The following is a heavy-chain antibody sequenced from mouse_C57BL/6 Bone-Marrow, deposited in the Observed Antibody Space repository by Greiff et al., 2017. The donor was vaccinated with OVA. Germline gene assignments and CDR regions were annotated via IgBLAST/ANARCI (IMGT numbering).Heavy chain of an antibody. D-gene: IGHD2-10*02. CDR2: ISSGSSTI. Sequence: EVKVVESGGGLVKPGGSLKLSCAASGFTFSDYGMHWVRQAPEKGLEWVAYISSGSSTIYYADTVKGRFTISRDNAKNTLFLQMTSLRSEDTAMYYGARREVWYHYYAMDYWGQGTSVTVSS. CDR3: ARREVWYHYYAMDY. CDR1: GFTFSDYG. V-gene: IGHV5-17*01. J-gene: IGHJ4*01.